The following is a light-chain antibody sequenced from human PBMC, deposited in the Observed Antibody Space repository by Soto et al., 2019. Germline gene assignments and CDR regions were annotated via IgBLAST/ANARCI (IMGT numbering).Light chain of an antibody. V-gene: IGKV3-11*01. J-gene: IGKJ4*01. CDR1: QSVSSY. CDR3: QQRSNWQGAT. Sequence: EIVLTQSPATLSLSPWERATLSCMPSQSVSSYLAWYQQKPGQAPRLLIYDASNRATGIPARFSGSGSGTDFTLTISSLEPEDFAVYYCQQRSNWQGATFGGGTKVDIK. CDR2: DAS.